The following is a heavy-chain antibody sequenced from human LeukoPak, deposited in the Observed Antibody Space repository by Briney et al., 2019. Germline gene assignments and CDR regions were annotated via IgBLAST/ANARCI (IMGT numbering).Heavy chain of an antibody. CDR1: GFAFSGFS. V-gene: IGHV3-48*02. Sequence: PGGSLRLSCAASGFAFSGFSMNWVRQAPGKGLEWVSYISLSSGTIHYADSVKGRFTVSRDNAKNSLYLQMNSLRDDDTAVYYCASRFFGDGFDVWGQGTMVTVSS. CDR2: ISLSSGTI. D-gene: IGHD3-10*01. CDR3: ASRFFGDGFDV. J-gene: IGHJ3*01.